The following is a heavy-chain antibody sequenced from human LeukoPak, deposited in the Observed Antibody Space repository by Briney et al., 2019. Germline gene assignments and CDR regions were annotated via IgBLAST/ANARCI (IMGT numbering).Heavy chain of an antibody. D-gene: IGHD4-17*01. Sequence: PGGSLRLSCAVSGFTFSSYGMHWVRQAPGKGLEWVAFIRYDGSNKYYADSVKGRFTISRDNSKNTLYLQMNSLRAEDTAVYYCAKPTVTKGGPNWFAPWGQGTLVTVSS. CDR2: IRYDGSNK. J-gene: IGHJ5*02. CDR1: GFTFSSYG. V-gene: IGHV3-30*02. CDR3: AKPTVTKGGPNWFAP.